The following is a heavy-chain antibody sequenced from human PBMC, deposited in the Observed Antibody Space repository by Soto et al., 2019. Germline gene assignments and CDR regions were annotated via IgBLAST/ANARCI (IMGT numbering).Heavy chain of an antibody. CDR2: ISGSGGST. D-gene: IGHD2-15*01. CDR1: GFTFSSYA. V-gene: IGHV3-23*01. Sequence: EVQLLESGGGLVQPGGSLRLSCAASGFTFSSYAMSWVRQAPGKGLEWVSAISGSGGSTYYADSVKGRFTISRDNSKNTLYLQMNSLRAEDTAVYYWAKLEALVVAGIDVWGQGTTVTVSS. J-gene: IGHJ6*02. CDR3: AKLEALVVAGIDV.